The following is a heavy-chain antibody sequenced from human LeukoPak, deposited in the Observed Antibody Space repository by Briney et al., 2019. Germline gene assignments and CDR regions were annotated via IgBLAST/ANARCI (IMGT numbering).Heavy chain of an antibody. CDR1: GGSISSGGYS. D-gene: IGHD6-13*01. CDR3: ASSSSWPPEGY. Sequence: SETLSLTCAVSGGSISSGGYSWSWIRQPPGKGLEWIGYIYHSGSTYYNPSLKSRVTISVDSSKNQFSLKLSSVTAADTAVYYCASSSSWPPEGYWGQGTLVTVSS. CDR2: IYHSGST. J-gene: IGHJ4*02. V-gene: IGHV4-30-2*01.